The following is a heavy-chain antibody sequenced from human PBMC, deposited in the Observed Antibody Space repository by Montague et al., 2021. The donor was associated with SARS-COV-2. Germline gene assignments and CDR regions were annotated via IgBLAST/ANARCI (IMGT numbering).Heavy chain of an antibody. CDR3: TRGVGSTIFGDICFEGDYYYGMDV. D-gene: IGHD3-3*01. V-gene: IGHV3-74*01. Sequence: SLRLSCAASGFTFRSHRMHWVRQVPAKGRVWVSRIDNDGSSSSYADSVKGRFTISRDNAKNTLDLQMNSLRVEDTAVYYGTRGVGSTIFGDICFEGDYYYGMDVWGQGTAVTVS. CDR2: IDNDGSSS. CDR1: GFTFRSHR. J-gene: IGHJ6*02.